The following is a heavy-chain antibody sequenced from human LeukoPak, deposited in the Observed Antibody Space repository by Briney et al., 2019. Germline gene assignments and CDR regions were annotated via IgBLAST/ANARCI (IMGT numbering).Heavy chain of an antibody. CDR1: GGSFSGYY. J-gene: IGHJ1*01. CDR2: INHSGST. D-gene: IGHD4-23*01. CDR3: ARGDSTITPKYFQY. Sequence: SETLSLTCAVDGGSFSGYYWSWIRQPPGKGLEWVGEINHSGSTNYNPSLKSRVTISIDTSKNQFSLKLSSVTAADTAVYYCARGDSTITPKYFQYWGQGTLVTVSS. V-gene: IGHV4-34*01.